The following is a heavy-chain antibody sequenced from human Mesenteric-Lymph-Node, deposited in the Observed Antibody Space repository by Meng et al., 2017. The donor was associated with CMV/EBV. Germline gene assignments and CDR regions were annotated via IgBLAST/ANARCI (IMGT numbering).Heavy chain of an antibody. CDR2: IIPIFGTA. CDR3: ARDLCGGSCYPWLNYYYGMDV. Sequence: SVKVSCKASGGTLDNYAISWVRQAPGQGLEWMGGIIPIFGTANYAQKFQGRVTITTDESTSTAYMELSSLRSEDTAVYYCARDLCGGSCYPWLNYYYGMDVWGQGTTVTVSS. D-gene: IGHD2-15*01. J-gene: IGHJ6*02. V-gene: IGHV1-69*05. CDR1: GGTLDNYA.